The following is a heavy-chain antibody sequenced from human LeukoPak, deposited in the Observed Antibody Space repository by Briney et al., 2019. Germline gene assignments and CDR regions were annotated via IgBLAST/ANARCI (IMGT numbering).Heavy chain of an antibody. Sequence: GGSLRLSCAASGFTFSSYSMNWVRQAPGKGLEWVPSISSSSSYIYYADSVKGRFTISRDNAKNSLYLQMNSLRAEDTAVYYCARDMRDIVVVPDNNFDYWGQGTLVTVSS. CDR3: ARDMRDIVVVPDNNFDY. CDR2: ISSSSSYI. V-gene: IGHV3-21*01. CDR1: GFTFSSYS. D-gene: IGHD2-2*01. J-gene: IGHJ4*02.